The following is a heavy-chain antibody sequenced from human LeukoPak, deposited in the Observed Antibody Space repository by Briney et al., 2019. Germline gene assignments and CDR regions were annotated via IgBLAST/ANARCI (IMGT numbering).Heavy chain of an antibody. Sequence: PGRSLRLSCAASGFTFDDYAMHWVRQAPRKGLEWVSGISWNSGSIGCADSVKGRFPISRDNAKNSLYLQMNSLRAEDTALYYCAKGGGYYDYYYYMDVWGKGTTVTVSS. CDR3: AKGGGYYDYYYYMDV. D-gene: IGHD3-3*01. J-gene: IGHJ6*03. V-gene: IGHV3-9*01. CDR1: GFTFDDYA. CDR2: ISWNSGSI.